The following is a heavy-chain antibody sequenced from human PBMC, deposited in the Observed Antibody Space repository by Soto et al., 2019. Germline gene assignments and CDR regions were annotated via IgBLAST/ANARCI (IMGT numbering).Heavy chain of an antibody. Sequence: GGSLRLSCAASGFTFSSYGMHWVRQAPGKGLEWVAVIWYDGSNKYYADSVKGRFTISRDNSKNTLYLQMSSLRAEDTAVYYCARDPGANYYDSSGYFDYWGQGTLVTVSS. CDR2: IWYDGSNK. D-gene: IGHD3-22*01. V-gene: IGHV3-33*01. CDR3: ARDPGANYYDSSGYFDY. J-gene: IGHJ4*02. CDR1: GFTFSSYG.